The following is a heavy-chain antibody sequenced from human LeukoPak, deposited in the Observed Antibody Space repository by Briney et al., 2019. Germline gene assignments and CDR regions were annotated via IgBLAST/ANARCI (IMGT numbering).Heavy chain of an antibody. D-gene: IGHD6-19*01. CDR3: ARGTAVAGNNWFDP. J-gene: IGHJ5*02. V-gene: IGHV4-59*12. CDR2: IYSSGST. Sequence: SETLSLTCTVSGGSISSYYWNWVRQPPGKGLEWIGNIYSSGSTDYNPSLKSRVTISVDTSKNQFSLKLSSVTAADTAVYYCARGTAVAGNNWFDPWGQGTLVTVSS. CDR1: GGSISSYY.